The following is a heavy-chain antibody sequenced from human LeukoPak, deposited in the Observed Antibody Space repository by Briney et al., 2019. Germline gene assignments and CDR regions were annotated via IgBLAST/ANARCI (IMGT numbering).Heavy chain of an antibody. CDR1: AITFSNSW. D-gene: IGHD5-24*01. Sequence: GGSLRLSCTASAITFSNSWMSWVRQAPGKGLEWVANIKEDGSETNYVDSVKGRFTISRDNARNSLFLQMNNLRGEDTAIYYCARHLAGDGLYRNFDYWGQGTLVTVSS. J-gene: IGHJ4*02. CDR2: IKEDGSET. V-gene: IGHV3-7*04. CDR3: ARHLAGDGLYRNFDY.